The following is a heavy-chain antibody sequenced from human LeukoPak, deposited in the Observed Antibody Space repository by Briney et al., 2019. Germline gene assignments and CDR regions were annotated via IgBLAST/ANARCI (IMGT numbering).Heavy chain of an antibody. D-gene: IGHD3-9*01. V-gene: IGHV3-15*07. CDR3: STDQGGDILTGC. CDR2: IKTKSEGGTI. J-gene: IGHJ4*02. CDR1: GFTFSSYS. Sequence: GGSLRLSCAASGFTFSSYSMNWVRQAPGKGLEWVGRIKTKSEGGTIDYAAPVRGRFTISRDDSENTLYLQMNSLKTEDTALYYCSTDQGGDILTGCWGQGTLVTVSS.